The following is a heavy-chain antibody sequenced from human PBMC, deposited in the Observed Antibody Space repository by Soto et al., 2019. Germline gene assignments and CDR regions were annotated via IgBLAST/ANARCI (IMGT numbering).Heavy chain of an antibody. CDR2: MNPNSGNR. J-gene: IGHJ4*01. V-gene: IGHV1-8*01. CDR3: SRPVPVLSPDY. CDR1: GYAFTTYD. Sequence: ASVKVSCNASGYAFTTYDIMWLRQATGQGLERMGWMNPNSGNRGYIERLQGRVTMTRKTSINTAYMELSSLTSEDTAVYYCSRPVPVLSPDYWGHGPLFTVSS.